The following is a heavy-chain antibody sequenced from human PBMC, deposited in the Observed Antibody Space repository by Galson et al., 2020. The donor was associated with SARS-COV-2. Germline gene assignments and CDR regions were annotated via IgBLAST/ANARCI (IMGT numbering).Heavy chain of an antibody. J-gene: IGHJ4*02. CDR3: ARGEWLRWPGGQYFDY. CDR2: IYYSGST. V-gene: IGHV4-39*07. Sequence: SETLSLTCTVSGGSISSSSYYWGWIRQPPGKGLEWIGSIYYSGSTYYNPSLKSRVTISVDTSKNQFSLKLSSVTAADTAVYYCARGEWLRWPGGQYFDYWGQGTLVTVSS. D-gene: IGHD5-12*01. CDR1: GGSISSSSYY.